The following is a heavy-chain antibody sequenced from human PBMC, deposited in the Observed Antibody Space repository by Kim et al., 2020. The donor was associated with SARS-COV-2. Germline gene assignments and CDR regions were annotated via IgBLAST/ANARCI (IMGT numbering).Heavy chain of an antibody. CDR1: GGSISSSSYY. Sequence: SETLSLTCTVSGGSISSSSYYWGWIRQPPGKELEWIGRIYYSGSTYYNTSLKSRVTIPVDTSKNQFSLKLSSVTAADTAEYYCASDTYGDHGLYWGQGTLVTVSS. D-gene: IGHD4-17*01. V-gene: IGHV4-39*01. CDR2: IYYSGST. CDR3: ASDTYGDHGLY. J-gene: IGHJ4*02.